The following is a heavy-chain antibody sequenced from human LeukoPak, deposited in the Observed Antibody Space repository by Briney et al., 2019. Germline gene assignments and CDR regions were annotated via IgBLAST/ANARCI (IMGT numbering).Heavy chain of an antibody. Sequence: GGSLRLSCAASGLIVSSNYMSWVRQAPGKGLEWVSVIYSGGSTYYADSVKGRFTISRDNSKNTVYLQMNSLRAEDTALYYCAKRNSGYDFYYFDYWGQGILVTVSS. CDR2: IYSGGST. J-gene: IGHJ4*02. CDR3: AKRNSGYDFYYFDY. V-gene: IGHV3-53*01. D-gene: IGHD5-12*01. CDR1: GLIVSSNY.